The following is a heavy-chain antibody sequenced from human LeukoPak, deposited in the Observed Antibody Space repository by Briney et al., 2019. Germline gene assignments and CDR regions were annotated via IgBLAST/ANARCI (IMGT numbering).Heavy chain of an antibody. V-gene: IGHV3-21*01. CDR3: ASTPGYSSGWYFGWTDYYYYGMDV. J-gene: IGHJ6*02. CDR2: ISSSSYI. Sequence: PGGSLRLSCAASGFTFSSYSMNWVRQAPGKGLEWVSSISSSSYIYYADSVKGRFTISRDNAKNSLYLQMNSLRAEDTAVYYCASTPGYSSGWYFGWTDYYYYGMDVWGQGTTVTVSS. D-gene: IGHD6-19*01. CDR1: GFTFSSYS.